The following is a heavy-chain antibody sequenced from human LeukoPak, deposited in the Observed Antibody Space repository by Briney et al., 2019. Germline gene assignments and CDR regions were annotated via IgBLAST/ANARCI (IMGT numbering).Heavy chain of an antibody. CDR1: GGSISSSSYY. J-gene: IGHJ4*02. CDR2: IYYSGST. V-gene: IGHV4-39*01. D-gene: IGHD6-19*01. Sequence: SETLSLTCTVSGGSISSSSYYWGWIRQPPGTGLEWIGSIYYSGSTYYNPSLKSRVTISVDTSKNTFSLKLSSVTAADTAVYYCARLIAVAGTITFDYWGQGTLVTVSA. CDR3: ARLIAVAGTITFDY.